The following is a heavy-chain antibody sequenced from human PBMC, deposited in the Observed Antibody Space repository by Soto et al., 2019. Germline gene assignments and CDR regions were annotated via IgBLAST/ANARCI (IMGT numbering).Heavy chain of an antibody. V-gene: IGHV3-23*01. J-gene: IGHJ4*02. CDR2: ISDSGVST. CDR1: GLTFSNFA. D-gene: IGHD1-26*01. CDR3: AKGIKWELPLDY. Sequence: PGGSLRLSSAASGLTFSNFAMSWVRQAPGKGLEWVSAISDSGVSTYYSDSVKGRFTISRDSSTNTLYLQMNIQKAEDTGVYYCAKGIKWELPLDYWGQGTLVTVSS.